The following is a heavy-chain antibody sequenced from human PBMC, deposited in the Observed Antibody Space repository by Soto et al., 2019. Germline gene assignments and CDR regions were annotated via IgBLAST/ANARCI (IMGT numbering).Heavy chain of an antibody. Sequence: QVQLVESGGGVVQPGRSLRLSCAASGFTFSSYGMHWVRQAPGKGLEWVAVIWYDGSNKYYADSVKGRFTISRDNSKNTLYLQMNSLRAEDTAVYYCARDGSEGDDYYYYYMDVWGKGTTVTVSS. J-gene: IGHJ6*03. CDR1: GFTFSSYG. CDR3: ARDGSEGDDYYYYYMDV. V-gene: IGHV3-33*01. D-gene: IGHD2-21*02. CDR2: IWYDGSNK.